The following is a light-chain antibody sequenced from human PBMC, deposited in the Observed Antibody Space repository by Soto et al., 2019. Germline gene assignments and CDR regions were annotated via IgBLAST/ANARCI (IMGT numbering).Light chain of an antibody. J-gene: IGLJ2*01. CDR2: EVS. V-gene: IGLV2-23*02. CDR3: CSCAGTSTLV. Sequence: QSVLTQPASVSGSPGQSITISCTGTSSDVGSYNLVSWYQQHPGKAPKLIIYEVSKRPSVVSNRFSGSKSGNTASLTISGLQAEDEADYYCCSCAGTSTLVFGGGTKVTVL. CDR1: SSDVGSYNL.